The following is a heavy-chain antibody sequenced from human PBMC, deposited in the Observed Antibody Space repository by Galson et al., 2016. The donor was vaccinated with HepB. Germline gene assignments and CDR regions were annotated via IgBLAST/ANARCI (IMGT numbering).Heavy chain of an antibody. CDR3: TTPTTGE. V-gene: IGHV3-15*01. Sequence: SLRLSCAASGFTFINAWMSWVRQAPGKGLEWVGRIKSKTDGGSIEYAAVVKGRFTISRDDSKNTLYLHMTSLRTDDTAMYYCTTPTTGEWGQGTLVTVS. D-gene: IGHD3-16*01. J-gene: IGHJ4*02. CDR1: GFTFINAW. CDR2: IKSKTDGGSI.